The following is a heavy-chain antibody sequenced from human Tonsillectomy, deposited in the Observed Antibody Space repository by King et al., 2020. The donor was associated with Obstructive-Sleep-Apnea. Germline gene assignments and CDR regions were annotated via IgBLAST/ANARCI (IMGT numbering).Heavy chain of an antibody. V-gene: IGHV4-59*08. Sequence: QLQESGPGLVKPSETLSLTCTVSGGSISNYYWSWIRQPPGKGLEWIGYIFYSGSTNYNPSLKIRVTISVDTSKSQFSLKLSSVTAADTAVYYCASARYYYYGMDVWGQGSTVTVSS. CDR2: IFYSGST. CDR3: ASARYYYYGMDV. CDR1: GGSISNYY. D-gene: IGHD6-6*01. J-gene: IGHJ6*02.